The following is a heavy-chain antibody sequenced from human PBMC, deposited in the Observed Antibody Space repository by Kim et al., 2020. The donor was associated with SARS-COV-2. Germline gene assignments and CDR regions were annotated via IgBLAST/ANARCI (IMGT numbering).Heavy chain of an antibody. J-gene: IGHJ4*02. CDR1: GFTFGDYA. Sequence: GGSLRLSCAASGFTFGDYAMHWVRQAPGKGLEWVSGISWNSGSIVYADSVKGRFTISRDNAKNSLYLQMNSLRAEDTALYYCAKAHGAAGTEEGYYFDYWGQGTLVTVSS. CDR2: ISWNSGSI. V-gene: IGHV3-9*01. D-gene: IGHD1-1*01. CDR3: AKAHGAAGTEEGYYFDY.